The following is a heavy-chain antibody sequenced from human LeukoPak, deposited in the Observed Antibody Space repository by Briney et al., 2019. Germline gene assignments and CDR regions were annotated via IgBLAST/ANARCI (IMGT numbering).Heavy chain of an antibody. Sequence: TSDTLSLTCTVSGGSISSYYWSWIRQPPGKGLEWIGYIYYSGSTNYNPSLKSRVTISVDTSKNQFSLKLSSVTAADTAVYYCARHEQQLAGFDYWGQGTLVTVSS. CDR1: GGSISSYY. D-gene: IGHD6-13*01. J-gene: IGHJ4*02. CDR3: ARHEQQLAGFDY. CDR2: IYYSGST. V-gene: IGHV4-59*07.